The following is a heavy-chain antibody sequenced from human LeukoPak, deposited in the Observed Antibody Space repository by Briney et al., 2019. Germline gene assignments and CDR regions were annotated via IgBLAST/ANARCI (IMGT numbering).Heavy chain of an antibody. Sequence: ASVKVSCKASGYTLTGYYMHWVRQAPGQGLEWMGWINPNSGGTNYAQKFQGRVTMTRDTSISTAYMELSRLRSDDTAVYYCARECHYYDSSGNCCYWGQGTLVTVSS. J-gene: IGHJ4*02. CDR2: INPNSGGT. CDR3: ARECHYYDSSGNCCY. V-gene: IGHV1-2*02. D-gene: IGHD3-22*01. CDR1: GYTLTGYY.